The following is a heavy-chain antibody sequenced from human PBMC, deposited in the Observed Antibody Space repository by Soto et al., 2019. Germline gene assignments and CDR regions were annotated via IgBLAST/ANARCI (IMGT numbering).Heavy chain of an antibody. J-gene: IGHJ4*02. CDR3: ARDGQYSRAFDY. V-gene: IGHV1-46*01. Sequence: ASVKVSCKASGYTFTKFHIHWVRQAPGQGLEWMGMIDPSGGVTRDAQRFQGRITMTTDTSTSSVYMELRSLTSEDTAVYYCARDGQYSRAFDYWGQGTLVTVSS. CDR2: IDPSGGVT. CDR1: GYTFTKFH. D-gene: IGHD6-13*01.